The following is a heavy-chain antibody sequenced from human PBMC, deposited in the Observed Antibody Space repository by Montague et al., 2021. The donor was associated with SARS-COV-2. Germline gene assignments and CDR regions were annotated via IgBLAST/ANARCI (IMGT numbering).Heavy chain of an antibody. CDR1: GGSISSDY. CDR2: ITYSGST. CDR3: ARHLEVDDNVWGVLVTCCYYGMDV. Sequence: SETLSLTCTVSGGSISSDYWSWIRQPPGKGLEWIGYITYSGSTTYNPSLKSRVTISVDMSKNQFSLKLTSVTAADTAVYYCARHLEVDDNVWGVLVTCCYYGMDVWGQGTTVTVSS. V-gene: IGHV4-59*08. J-gene: IGHJ6*02. D-gene: IGHD3-16*01.